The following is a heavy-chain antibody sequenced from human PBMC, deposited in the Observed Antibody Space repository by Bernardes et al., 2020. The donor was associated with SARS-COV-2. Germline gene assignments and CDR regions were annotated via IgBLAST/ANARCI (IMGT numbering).Heavy chain of an antibody. Sequence: GGSLRLSCAASGFTFDDYSMHWVRQVPGKGLEWVSLISWDGSSTYYADSVKGRFTISRDNSINSLYLQMNSLRSEDTALYYCAKEGGRFQDGLDVWGQGTTVTVSS. D-gene: IGHD6-19*01. CDR2: ISWDGSST. J-gene: IGHJ6*02. CDR1: GFTFDDYS. V-gene: IGHV3-43*01. CDR3: AKEGGRFQDGLDV.